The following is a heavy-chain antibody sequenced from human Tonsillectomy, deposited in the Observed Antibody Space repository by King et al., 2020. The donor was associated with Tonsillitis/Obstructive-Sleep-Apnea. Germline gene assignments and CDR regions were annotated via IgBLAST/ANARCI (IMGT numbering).Heavy chain of an antibody. J-gene: IGHJ4*02. CDR1: RGSFSDYY. CDR2: IHHSGST. Sequence: VQLQQWGAGLLKPSETLSLTCAVYRGSFSDYYWSWIHQPPGKGLEWIGEIHHSGSTNYNPSLQSRLTISIDTSKNQFSLKLSSVTAADTAVYYCARAPYYGDDYWGQGTLVTVSS. D-gene: IGHD4-17*01. CDR3: ARAPYYGDDY. V-gene: IGHV4-34*01.